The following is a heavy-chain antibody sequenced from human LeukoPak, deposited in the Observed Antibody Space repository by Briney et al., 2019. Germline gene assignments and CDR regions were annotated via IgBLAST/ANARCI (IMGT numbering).Heavy chain of an antibody. Sequence: SETLSLTCTVSGYSISSGYYWSWIRQPPGKGLEWIGYIYYSGSTNYNPSLKSRVTISVDTSKNQFSLKLSSVTAADTAMYYCARLGSGRIYYYYGMDVWGQGTTVTVSS. CDR1: GYSISSGYY. CDR3: ARLGSGRIYYYYGMDV. J-gene: IGHJ6*02. D-gene: IGHD3-10*01. CDR2: IYYSGST. V-gene: IGHV4-59*08.